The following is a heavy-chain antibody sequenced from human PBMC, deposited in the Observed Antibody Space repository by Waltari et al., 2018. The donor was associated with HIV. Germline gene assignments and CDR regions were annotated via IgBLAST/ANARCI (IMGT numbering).Heavy chain of an antibody. J-gene: IGHJ6*02. Sequence: EVQPVVFVEGLVARWGSLRHSVAAVGRTFGSTVMVWVSQAPGKGMEYVSAISSNGGSTYYANSVKGRFTISRDNSKNTLYLQMGSLRAEDMAVYYCARVGIGYNGMDVWGQGTTVTVSS. V-gene: IGHV3-64*01. D-gene: IGHD3-22*01. CDR3: ARVGIGYNGMDV. CDR1: GRTFGSTV. CDR2: ISSNGGST.